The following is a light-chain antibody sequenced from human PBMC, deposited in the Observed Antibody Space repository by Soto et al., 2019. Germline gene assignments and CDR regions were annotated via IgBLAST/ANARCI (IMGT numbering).Light chain of an antibody. CDR2: DVS. Sequence: QSALTQPLSVSGSPVQSVTIAYTGTSSDVGAYNSVSWYQQHPGKAPKVMTYDVSQRPSGVPDRFSGSKSGTTASLTISGLQADDEADYYCCSYAGSYNYVFGSGTKLTVL. CDR1: SSDVGAYNS. J-gene: IGLJ1*01. CDR3: CSYAGSYNYV. V-gene: IGLV2-11*01.